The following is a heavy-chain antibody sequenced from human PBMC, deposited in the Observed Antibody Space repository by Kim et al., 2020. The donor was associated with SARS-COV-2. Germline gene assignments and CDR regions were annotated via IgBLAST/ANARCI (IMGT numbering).Heavy chain of an antibody. D-gene: IGHD2-21*02. CDR3: ARAGRYGGNFGDFDY. Sequence: SVKVSCKASGGTFSSYAISWVRQAPGQGLEWMGGIIPIFGTANYAQKFQGRVTITADESKSTAYMELSSLRSEDTAVYYCARAGRYGGNFGDFDYWGQGTLVTVSS. CDR1: GGTFSSYA. V-gene: IGHV1-69*13. CDR2: IIPIFGTA. J-gene: IGHJ4*02.